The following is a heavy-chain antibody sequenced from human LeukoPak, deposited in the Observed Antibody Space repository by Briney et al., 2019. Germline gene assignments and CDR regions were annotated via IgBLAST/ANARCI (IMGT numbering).Heavy chain of an antibody. CDR2: INHSGST. D-gene: IGHD1-26*01. Sequence: SETLSLTCAVYGGSFSGYYWSWIHQPPGKGLEWIGEINHSGSTNYNPSLKSRVTISVDTSKNQFSLKLSSVTAADTAVYYCARDAGATKRYFDLWGRGTLVTVSS. J-gene: IGHJ2*01. CDR3: ARDAGATKRYFDL. V-gene: IGHV4-34*01. CDR1: GGSFSGYY.